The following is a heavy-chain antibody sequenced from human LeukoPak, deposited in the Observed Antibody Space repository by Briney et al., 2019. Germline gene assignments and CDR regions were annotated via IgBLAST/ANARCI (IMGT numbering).Heavy chain of an antibody. Sequence: PGGSLRLSCAASGFTFSSYAMSWVRQAPGKGLEWVSAISGSGGSTYYADSVKGRFTISRDNSKNTLYLQTNSLRAEDTAVYYCAKARVYCSSTSCRRNGMDVWGKGTTVTVSS. CDR3: AKARVYCSSTSCRRNGMDV. D-gene: IGHD2-2*01. V-gene: IGHV3-23*01. J-gene: IGHJ6*04. CDR1: GFTFSSYA. CDR2: ISGSGGST.